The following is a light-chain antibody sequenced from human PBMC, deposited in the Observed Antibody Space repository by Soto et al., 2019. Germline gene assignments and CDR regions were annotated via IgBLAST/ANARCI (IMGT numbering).Light chain of an antibody. CDR3: TSYTTSSPYLV. Sequence: QSALTQPASVSGSPGQSITDSCTGTSSDVGGYNYVSWYQHHPGKAPKLMIYDVTNRPSGVSNRFSGSKSGNTASLTISGLQAEDEADYYCTSYTTSSPYLVFGGRTKLTVL. J-gene: IGLJ3*02. CDR2: DVT. CDR1: SSDVGGYNY. V-gene: IGLV2-14*03.